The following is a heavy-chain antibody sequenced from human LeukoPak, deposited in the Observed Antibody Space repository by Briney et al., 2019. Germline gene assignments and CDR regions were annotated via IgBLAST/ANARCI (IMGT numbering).Heavy chain of an antibody. D-gene: IGHD4-17*01. V-gene: IGHV3-7*01. CDR2: INQNGSEK. Sequence: GGSLRLSCAASGFTFNTYWMNWVRQAPGKGLEWVANINQNGSEKFYVDSVRGRFTISRDNAENSLYLQMNNLRVEDTAVYYCASYGDYEHFDSWGQGTLVTVSS. CDR1: GFTFNTYW. CDR3: ASYGDYEHFDS. J-gene: IGHJ4*02.